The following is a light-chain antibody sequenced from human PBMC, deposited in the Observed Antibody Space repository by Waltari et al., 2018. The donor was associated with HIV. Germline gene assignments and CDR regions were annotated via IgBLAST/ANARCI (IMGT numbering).Light chain of an antibody. J-gene: IGKJ2*01. CDR3: QQRSNWPPRMYT. CDR1: QSLSGN. CDR2: GSS. V-gene: IGKV3-15*01. Sequence: ILLPQSPDTLSVSPGERVTLSCGASQSLSGNLAWYQQKPGQAPRPLIYGSSSRATDIPARFSGSGSGTDYSLTISSLQSEDTAVYYCQQRSNWPPRMYTFGQGTKLEIK.